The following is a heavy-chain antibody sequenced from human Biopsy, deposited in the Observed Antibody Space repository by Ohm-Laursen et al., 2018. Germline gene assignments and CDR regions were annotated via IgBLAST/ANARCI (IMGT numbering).Heavy chain of an antibody. Sequence: GTLCLPCAVYGESFHRYYWSWIRQTPGKALEGMGEINHSGRTNNNTSLKSRVTISVDTAKNQFSLRVRVVTAADTAVYYCVRGVDYYDPYHYYALDVWGQGTTVTVSS. CDR2: INHSGRT. CDR1: GESFHRYY. V-gene: IGHV4-34*01. J-gene: IGHJ6*02. CDR3: VRGVDYYDPYHYYALDV. D-gene: IGHD3-22*01.